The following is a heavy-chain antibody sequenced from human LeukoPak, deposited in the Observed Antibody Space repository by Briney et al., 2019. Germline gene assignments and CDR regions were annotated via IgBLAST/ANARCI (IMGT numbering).Heavy chain of an antibody. J-gene: IGHJ4*02. CDR2: ISSSSNYI. CDR3: ARDSVNLRSGYSYPQYFDY. CDR1: RFTLSSYS. D-gene: IGHD5-18*01. V-gene: IGHV3-21*01. Sequence: GGSLRLSCAGSRFTLSSYSMNWVRQAPGKGLEWVSFISSSSNYIFYADSVKGRFTISRDNAKNSLYLQMNSLRAEDTAVYYCARDSVNLRSGYSYPQYFDYWGQGTLVTVSS.